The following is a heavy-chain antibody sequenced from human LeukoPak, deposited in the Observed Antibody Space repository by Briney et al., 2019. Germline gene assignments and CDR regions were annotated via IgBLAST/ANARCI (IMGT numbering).Heavy chain of an antibody. CDR1: GYTFTGYY. CDR3: ARERREYSYGSFIGDY. D-gene: IGHD5-18*01. Sequence: ASVTVSCKASGYTFTGYYMHWVRQAPGQGLEWMGWINPNSGGTNYAQKFQGRVTMTRDTSISTAYMELSRLRSDDTALYYCARERREYSYGSFIGDYWGQGTLVTVSS. J-gene: IGHJ4*02. V-gene: IGHV1-2*02. CDR2: INPNSGGT.